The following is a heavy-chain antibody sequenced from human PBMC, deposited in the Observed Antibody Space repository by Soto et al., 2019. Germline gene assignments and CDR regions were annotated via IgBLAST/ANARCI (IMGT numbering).Heavy chain of an antibody. CDR2: ISSSSSTI. V-gene: IGHV3-48*04. D-gene: IGHD1-1*01. Sequence: GESLKISCAASGFTFSSYAMSWVRQAPGKGLEWVSYISSSSSTIYYADSVKGRFTISRDNAKNSLYLQMNSLRAEDTAVYYCARAELERRRISAAPSTLFDYWGQGTLVTVSS. CDR1: GFTFSSYA. CDR3: ARAELERRRISAAPSTLFDY. J-gene: IGHJ4*02.